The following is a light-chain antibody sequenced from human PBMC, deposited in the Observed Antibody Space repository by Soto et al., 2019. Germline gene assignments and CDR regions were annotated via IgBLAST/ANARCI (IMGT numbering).Light chain of an antibody. V-gene: IGLV2-11*01. J-gene: IGLJ1*01. CDR3: CSYAGSDTLYV. CDR2: DVS. CDR1: SSDVGGYNY. Sequence: QSALTQPRSVSGSPGQSVTISCTGTSSDVGGYNYVSWYQQHPGKAPKLMIYDVSKRPSGVPDRFSGSKSGNTASLTISGLQAEDEADYYCCSYAGSDTLYVFGTGTKLTVL.